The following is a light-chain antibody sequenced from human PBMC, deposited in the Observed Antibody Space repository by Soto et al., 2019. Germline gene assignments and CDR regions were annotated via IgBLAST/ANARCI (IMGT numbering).Light chain of an antibody. CDR3: QQYDNDSWT. CDR1: QSITTW. Sequence: DIQMTQSPSTLSASVGDRVIITCRASQSITTWLAWYQQKPGKAPNLLIYKASTLKSGVPLRFSGSGSGTEFTLTISSLQPDDFATYYCQQYDNDSWTFGQGTKVEIK. CDR2: KAS. V-gene: IGKV1-5*03. J-gene: IGKJ1*01.